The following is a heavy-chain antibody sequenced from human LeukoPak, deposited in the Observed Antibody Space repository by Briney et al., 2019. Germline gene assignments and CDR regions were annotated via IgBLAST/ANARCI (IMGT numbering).Heavy chain of an antibody. V-gene: IGHV3-33*01. D-gene: IGHD3-16*01. J-gene: IGHJ4*02. CDR3: ARDRVLHYFDY. CDR2: IWYDGSDK. Sequence: GGSLRLSCAASGFTFSSHGMHWVRQAPGKGLEWVAVIWYDGSDKYYADSVKGRFTISRDNPKNTLYLQMTSLRADDTAVYYCARDRVLHYFDYWGQGALVTVSS. CDR1: GFTFSSHG.